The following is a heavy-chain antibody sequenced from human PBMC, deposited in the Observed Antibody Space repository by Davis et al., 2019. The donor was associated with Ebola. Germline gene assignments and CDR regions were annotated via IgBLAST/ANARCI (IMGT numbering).Heavy chain of an antibody. CDR2: TYYSGST. CDR3: ARADGDYVHFDY. J-gene: IGHJ4*02. D-gene: IGHD4-17*01. V-gene: IGHV4-39*07. CDR1: GGSISSGGSY. Sequence: SETLSLTCTVSGGSISSGGSYWGWIRQPPGKGLEWIGSTYYSGSTYYNPSLKSRVTISVDTSKPQFSLTVSSVTAADTAVYYCARADGDYVHFDYWGQGILVTVSS.